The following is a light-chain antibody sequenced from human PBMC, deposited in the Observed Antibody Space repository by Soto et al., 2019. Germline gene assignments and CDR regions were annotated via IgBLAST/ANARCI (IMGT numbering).Light chain of an antibody. CDR1: QSLLHSNGYNY. V-gene: IGKV2-28*01. CDR3: RQCLQSPPT. J-gene: IGKJ1*01. Sequence: DIVMTQSPLSLPVTPGEPASISCRSSQSLLHSNGYNYVDWYLQKPWQSPQLLIYWGSNRASGVTDRYSGSGTGTDFNLKINRVEAEEVGDCFGRQCLQSPPTFSQGTKVETK. CDR2: WGS.